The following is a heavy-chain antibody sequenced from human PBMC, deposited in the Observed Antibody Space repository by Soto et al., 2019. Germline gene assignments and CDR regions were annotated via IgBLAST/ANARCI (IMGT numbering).Heavy chain of an antibody. CDR2: INPNSGGT. V-gene: IGHV1-2*04. Sequence: ASVKVSCKASGYTFTGYYMHWVRQAPGQGLEWMGWINPNSGGTNYAQKFQGWVTMTRDTSISTAYMELSRLRSDDTAVYYCARAPXSMVRGVIYYYYYGMDVWGQGTTVTISS. D-gene: IGHD3-10*01. CDR1: GYTFTGYY. CDR3: ARAPXSMVRGVIYYYYYGMDV. J-gene: IGHJ6*02.